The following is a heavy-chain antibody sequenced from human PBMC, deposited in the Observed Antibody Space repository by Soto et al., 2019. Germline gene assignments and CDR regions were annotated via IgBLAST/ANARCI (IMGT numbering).Heavy chain of an antibody. V-gene: IGHV3-23*01. J-gene: IGHJ4*02. CDR3: ARTTTTKSRDY. D-gene: IGHD4-17*01. CDR1: GFTFSSYD. CDR2: ISVTGSGT. Sequence: EAQLLESGGGLVQPGGSLGLSCAASGFTFSSYDMSWVSQAPGQGLEYVSSISVTGSGTYYADSVKGRFTISRDNSKNTLYLQMNSLRVEDTAVYYCARTTTTKSRDYWGQGTLVTVSS.